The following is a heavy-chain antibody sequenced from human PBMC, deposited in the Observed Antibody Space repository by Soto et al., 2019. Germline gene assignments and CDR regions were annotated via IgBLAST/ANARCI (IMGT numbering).Heavy chain of an antibody. CDR1: GGTFSSYA. D-gene: IGHD3-16*02. Sequence: PSVKVSCKASGGTFSSYAISWVRQAPGQGLEWMGGIIPIFGTANYAQKFQGRVTITADESTSTAYMELSSLRSEDTAVYYCARPRGAYYDYVWGSYRYTYFDYWGQGTLVTVSS. V-gene: IGHV1-69*13. CDR2: IIPIFGTA. CDR3: ARPRGAYYDYVWGSYRYTYFDY. J-gene: IGHJ4*02.